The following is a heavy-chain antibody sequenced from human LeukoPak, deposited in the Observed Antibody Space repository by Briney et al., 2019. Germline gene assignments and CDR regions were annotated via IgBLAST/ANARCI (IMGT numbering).Heavy chain of an antibody. D-gene: IGHD3-10*01. J-gene: IGHJ5*02. CDR3: ARNSYGSGSHDH. CDR1: GGSISSSSDY. V-gene: IGHV3-7*01. CDR2: INQDGHAQ. Sequence: ETLSLTCTVSGGSISSSSDYWGWIRQAPGKGLEWVANINQDGHAQYYVQSVRGRFTISRDNAKSSLYLQMNSLSVEDTGVYYCARNSYGSGSHDHWGQGTLVTVSS.